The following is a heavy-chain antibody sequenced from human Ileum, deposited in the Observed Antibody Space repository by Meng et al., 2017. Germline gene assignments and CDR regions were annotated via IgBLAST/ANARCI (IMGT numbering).Heavy chain of an antibody. Sequence: GQLQQSGSGLVKASQTLSRTCAVSGGSVSSNIAAWNWIRQSPLRGLEWLGRTYYRSKWYSEYAVSVKSRISITPDTSKNQFSLQMNSVTPEDTAVYYCASGSGSLDYWGPGTLVTVSS. D-gene: IGHD3-3*01. CDR1: GGSVSSNIAA. J-gene: IGHJ4*02. CDR3: ASGSGSLDY. V-gene: IGHV6-1*01. CDR2: TYYRSKWYS.